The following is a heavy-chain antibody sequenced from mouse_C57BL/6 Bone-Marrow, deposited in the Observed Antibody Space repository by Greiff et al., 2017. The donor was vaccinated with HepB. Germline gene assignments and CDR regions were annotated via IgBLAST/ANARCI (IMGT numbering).Heavy chain of an antibody. J-gene: IGHJ4*01. D-gene: IGHD1-1*01. V-gene: IGHV1-66*01. CDR1: GYSFTSYY. CDR2: IYPGSGNT. CDR3: AFITTVVATDYYAMDY. Sequence: VQLQQSGPELVKPGASVKISCKASGYSFTSYYIHWVKQRPGQGLEWIGWIYPGSGNTKYNEKFKGKATLTADTSSSTAYMQLSSLTSEDSAVYYCAFITTVVATDYYAMDYWGQGTSVTVSS.